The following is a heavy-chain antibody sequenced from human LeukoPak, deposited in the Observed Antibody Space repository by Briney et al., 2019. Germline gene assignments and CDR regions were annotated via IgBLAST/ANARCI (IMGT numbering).Heavy chain of an antibody. CDR2: ISRNGGDT. Sequence: GGSLRLSCTASRFNFSSYAMHWVRQGPGKGLEFVSAISRNGGDTSYGNSVRGRFIISRDNSKNTVYLQMGSLRSEDAGVYYCARIPEYWGQGTLVAVSS. CDR3: ARIPEY. CDR1: RFNFSSYA. J-gene: IGHJ4*02. V-gene: IGHV3-64*01.